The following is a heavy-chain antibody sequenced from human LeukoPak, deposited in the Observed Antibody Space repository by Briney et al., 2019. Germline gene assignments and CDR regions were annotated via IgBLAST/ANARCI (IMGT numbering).Heavy chain of an antibody. V-gene: IGHV3-15*01. CDR1: GFTFSSSW. J-gene: IGHJ4*02. Sequence: GGSLRLSCAASGFTFSSSWMGWVRQAPGKGLEWVGRIKSKTDGGTTDYAAPVKGRFTISRDDSKNTLYLQMNSLKTEDTAVYYCTTDFGPYCSGGSCYYFDYWGQGTLVTVSS. CDR2: IKSKTDGGTT. CDR3: TTDFGPYCSGGSCYYFDY. D-gene: IGHD2-15*01.